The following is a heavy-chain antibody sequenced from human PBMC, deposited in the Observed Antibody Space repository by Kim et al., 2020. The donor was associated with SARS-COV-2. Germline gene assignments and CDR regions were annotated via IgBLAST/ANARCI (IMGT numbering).Heavy chain of an antibody. V-gene: IGHV4-39*01. CDR3: ARQLGGGLHIRFDA. J-gene: IGHJ5*01. D-gene: IGHD4-4*01. Sequence: TPSLKGRVTISVDTAKNQFSQTLSSVTAADTAVYYCARQLGGGLHIRFDAWRQGTLVTVSS.